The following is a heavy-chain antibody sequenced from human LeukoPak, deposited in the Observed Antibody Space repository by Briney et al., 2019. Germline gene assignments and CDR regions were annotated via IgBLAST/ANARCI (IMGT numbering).Heavy chain of an antibody. CDR3: PRDLSLNYYDSSGMIGY. V-gene: IGHV1-18*01. J-gene: IGHJ4*02. D-gene: IGHD3-22*01. Sequence: ASVKVSCKASGYTFTSYGISWVRQAPGQGLEWMGWISTYNGNTNYAQKLRGRVTMTTDTSTTTGYMELRSLRSDDTAVYYCPRDLSLNYYDSSGMIGYWGQGTLVTVSS. CDR2: ISTYNGNT. CDR1: GYTFTSYG.